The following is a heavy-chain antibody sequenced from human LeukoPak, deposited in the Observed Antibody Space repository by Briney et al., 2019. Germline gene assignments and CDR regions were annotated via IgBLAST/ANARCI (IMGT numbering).Heavy chain of an antibody. D-gene: IGHD4-17*01. CDR2: TYYRSKWYN. CDR3: ARGLRYGDYGYDP. V-gene: IGHV6-1*01. CDR1: GDIVSSNSAA. J-gene: IGHJ5*02. Sequence: SQSLSLTCAISGDIVSSNSAAWNWIRQSPSRGLEWLGRTYYRSKWYNDYAVSVKSRITINPDTSKNQFSLQLNSVTPEDTAVYYCARGLRYGDYGYDPWGQGTLVTVSS.